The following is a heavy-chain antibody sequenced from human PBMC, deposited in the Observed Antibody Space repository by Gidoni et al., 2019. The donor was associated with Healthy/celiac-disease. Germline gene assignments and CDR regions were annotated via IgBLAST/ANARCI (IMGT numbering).Heavy chain of an antibody. Sequence: QVQLVESGGGVVQPGRSLRLACAASGFTFSSYAMHWVGQAPGKGLEWVAVISYDGSNNYYADSVKGRFTISRDNSKNTLYLQMNSLRAEDTAVYYCARDLSAVAGTGIDYWGQGTLVTVSS. CDR3: ARDLSAVAGTGIDY. CDR1: GFTFSSYA. D-gene: IGHD6-19*01. J-gene: IGHJ4*02. CDR2: ISYDGSNN. V-gene: IGHV3-30-3*01.